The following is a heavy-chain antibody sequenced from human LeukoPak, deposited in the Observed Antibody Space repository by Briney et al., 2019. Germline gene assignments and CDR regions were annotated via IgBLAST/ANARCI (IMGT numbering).Heavy chain of an antibody. V-gene: IGHV6-1*01. CDR2: ANYRSKWYY. D-gene: IGHD2-15*01. CDR1: GDSVSRNSAA. CDR3: VGCSCGSCPSGAFEI. J-gene: IGHJ3*02. Sequence: SQTLSLTCDISGDSVSRNSAAWNWIRQSPSRGLEWLARANYRSKWYYDYAVSVKSRITINTDTSKNQFTLQLNFVTPEDTAVYYCVGCSCGSCPSGAFEIWGQGTKVTVSS.